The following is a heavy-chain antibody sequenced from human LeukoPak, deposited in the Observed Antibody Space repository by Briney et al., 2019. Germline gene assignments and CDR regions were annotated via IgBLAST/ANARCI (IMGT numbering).Heavy chain of an antibody. D-gene: IGHD3-10*01. J-gene: IGHJ4*02. CDR2: ICGSGGST. CDR1: GFTFSSYA. Sequence: GGSLRLSCAASGFTFSSYAMSWVRQAPGKGLEWVSAICGSGGSTYYADSVKGRFTISRDNSKNTLYLQMNSLRAEDTAVYYCARFPRPQYYFDYWGQGTLVTVSS. V-gene: IGHV3-23*01. CDR3: ARFPRPQYYFDY.